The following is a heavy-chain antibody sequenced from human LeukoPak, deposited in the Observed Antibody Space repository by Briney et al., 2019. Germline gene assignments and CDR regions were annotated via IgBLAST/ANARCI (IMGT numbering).Heavy chain of an antibody. CDR1: GGSFSGYY. J-gene: IGHJ6*02. CDR2: INRSGST. CDR3: ARWLKRSWYYYYGMDV. D-gene: IGHD6-13*01. V-gene: IGHV4-34*01. Sequence: PSETLSLTCAVYGGSFSGYYWSWIRQPPGKGLEWIGEINRSGSTNYNPSLKSRVTISVDTSKNQFSLKLSSVTAADTAVYYCARWLKRSWYYYYGMDVWGQGTTVTVSS.